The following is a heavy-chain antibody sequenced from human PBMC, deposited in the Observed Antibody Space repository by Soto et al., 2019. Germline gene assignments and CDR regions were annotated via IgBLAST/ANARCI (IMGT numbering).Heavy chain of an antibody. J-gene: IGHJ4*02. D-gene: IGHD2-21*01. V-gene: IGHV2-5*02. CDR2: VYWDDDK. CDR1: GVSLSTSGMG. CDR3: AHMIEGAFFDH. Sequence: SGPTLVNPTQTLTLTCTFSGVSLSTSGMGVGWIRQPPGKALEWLALVYWDDDKRYSPSLKSRLTITKDTSKNQVVLTMTYMDPVDTATYYCAHMIEGAFFDHSGQGTLVTVSS.